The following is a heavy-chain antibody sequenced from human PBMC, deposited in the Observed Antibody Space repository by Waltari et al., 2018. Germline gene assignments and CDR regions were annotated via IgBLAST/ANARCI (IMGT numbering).Heavy chain of an antibody. D-gene: IGHD6-19*01. V-gene: IGHV4-59*12. CDR3: ARLFRFSSAWFDF. CDR2: VSHSGTT. CDR1: GDSISGYY. Sequence: QVQLHESGPGLVRPSETLSLTCTISGDSISGYYWSWIRPPPGKGLEWIGYVSHSGTTSRNPSLKSRVIISVDTAKNQFSLTLSSVTAADTAVYYCARLFRFSSAWFDFWGQGTQVTVSS. J-gene: IGHJ4*02.